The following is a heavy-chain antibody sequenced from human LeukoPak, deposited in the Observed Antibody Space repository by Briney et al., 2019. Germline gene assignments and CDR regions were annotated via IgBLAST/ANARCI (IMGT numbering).Heavy chain of an antibody. CDR3: ARDLRGLGELSLDDY. D-gene: IGHD3-16*02. J-gene: IGHJ4*02. Sequence: PGGSLRLSCAASGFTFSDYYMSWIRQAPGKGLEWVSYISSSGSTIYYADSVKGRFTISRDNAKNSLYLQTNSLRAEDTAVYYCARDLRGLGELSLDDYWGQGTLVTVSS. CDR2: ISSSGSTI. CDR1: GFTFSDYY. V-gene: IGHV3-11*01.